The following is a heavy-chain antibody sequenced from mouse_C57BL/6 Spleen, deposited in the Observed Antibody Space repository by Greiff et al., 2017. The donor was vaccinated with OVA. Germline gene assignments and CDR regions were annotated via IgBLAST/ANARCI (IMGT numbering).Heavy chain of an antibody. CDR2: ISDGGSYT. CDR1: GFTFSSYA. Sequence: EVKLVESGGGLVKPGGSLKLSCAASGFTFSSYAMSWVRQTPEKRLEWVATISDGGSYTYYPDNVKGRFTISRDNAKNNLYLQMSHLKSEDTAMYYCARGKAWFADWGQGTLVTVSA. CDR3: ARGKAWFAD. J-gene: IGHJ3*01. V-gene: IGHV5-4*03.